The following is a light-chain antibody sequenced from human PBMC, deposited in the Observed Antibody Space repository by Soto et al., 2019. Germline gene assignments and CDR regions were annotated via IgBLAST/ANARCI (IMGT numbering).Light chain of an antibody. CDR1: QSVGSY. V-gene: IGKV3-11*02. Sequence: EIVVTQSPATLSLSPGERATLSCRTSQSVGSYLAWYQKKPGKAPRLLIYDASNRATGIPARFSGSGSGRDFTRNISRLEPEDFAVYNCQQRSTWLPLSFGGGTQVEIK. J-gene: IGKJ4*01. CDR3: QQRSTWLPLS. CDR2: DAS.